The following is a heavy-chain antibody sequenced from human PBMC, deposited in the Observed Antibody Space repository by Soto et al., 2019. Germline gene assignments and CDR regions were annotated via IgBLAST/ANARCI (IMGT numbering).Heavy chain of an antibody. Sequence: QVKLQESGPGLVKPSQTLSLTCSVSGDYIHVGGYYWSWIRQRPGKGLEWIWYFYYTGKTYYNPSLESRLTMSVDSSKNQVSLRLTSVTAADTDVYFCGRDLTSNANCIDPWGQGTLVTVSS. J-gene: IGHJ5*02. CDR2: FYYTGKT. V-gene: IGHV4-30-4*01. D-gene: IGHD2-2*01. CDR3: GRDLTSNANCIDP. CDR1: GDYIHVGGYY.